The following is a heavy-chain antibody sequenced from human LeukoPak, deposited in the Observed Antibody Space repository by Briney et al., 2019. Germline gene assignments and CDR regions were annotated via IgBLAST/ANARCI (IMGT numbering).Heavy chain of an antibody. V-gene: IGHV3-48*03. Sequence: GGSLRLSCAASGFTFSSYEMNWVRQAPGKGLEWVSYISSSGSTIYYADSVKGRFTISRDNAKNSLYLQMNSLRAEDTAVYYCARDAGGAMIVDSAGGAFDIWGQGTMVTVSS. CDR3: ARDAGGAMIVDSAGGAFDI. CDR2: ISSSGSTI. J-gene: IGHJ3*02. D-gene: IGHD3-16*01. CDR1: GFTFSSYE.